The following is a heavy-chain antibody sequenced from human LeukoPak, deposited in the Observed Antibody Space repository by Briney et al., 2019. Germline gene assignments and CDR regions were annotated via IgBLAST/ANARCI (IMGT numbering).Heavy chain of an antibody. D-gene: IGHD5-24*01. CDR3: ARDGQLSWRLQSYYYMDV. V-gene: IGHV3-48*01. CDR1: GFIFSDHY. CDR2: ISSSSSTM. J-gene: IGHJ6*03. Sequence: GGSLRLSCVASGFIFSDHYMDWVRQAPGKGLEWLSYISSSSSTMYYADSVKGRFTISRDNAKNSLYLQMNSLRVEDTAVYYCARDGQLSWRLQSYYYMDVWGKGTTVTVSS.